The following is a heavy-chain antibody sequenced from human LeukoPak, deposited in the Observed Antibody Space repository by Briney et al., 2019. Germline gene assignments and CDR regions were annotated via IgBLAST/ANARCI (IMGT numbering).Heavy chain of an antibody. CDR3: ARDRGGYCSGGSCYAEGSEFDY. D-gene: IGHD2-15*01. V-gene: IGHV1-69*13. CDR2: IIPIFGTA. CDR1: GGTFSSYA. J-gene: IGHJ4*02. Sequence: ASVKVSCKASGGTFSSYAISWVRQAPGQGLGWMGGIIPIFGTANYAQKFQGRVTITADESTSTAYMELSSLRSEDTAVYYCARDRGGYCSGGSCYAEGSEFDYWGQGTLVTVSS.